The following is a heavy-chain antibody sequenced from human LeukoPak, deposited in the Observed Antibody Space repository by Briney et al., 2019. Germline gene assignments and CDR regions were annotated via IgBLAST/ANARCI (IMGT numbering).Heavy chain of an antibody. CDR1: GGSISSGRYY. V-gene: IGHV4-61*02. CDR3: ARAASVTAIYFDY. D-gene: IGHD2-21*02. Sequence: SETLSLTCTVSGGSISSGRYYWSWIRQPAGKGLEGIGRIYTSGSTNYNPSLKSRVTISVDTSKNQFSLKLSYVTAADTAVYYCARAASVTAIYFDYWGQGTLVTVSS. CDR2: IYTSGST. J-gene: IGHJ4*02.